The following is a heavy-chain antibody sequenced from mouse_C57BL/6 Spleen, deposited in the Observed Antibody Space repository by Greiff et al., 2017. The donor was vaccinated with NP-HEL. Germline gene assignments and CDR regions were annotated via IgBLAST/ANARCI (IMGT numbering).Heavy chain of an antibody. CDR1: GFNIKDYY. J-gene: IGHJ4*01. V-gene: IGHV14-2*01. CDR3: AKDYEYDDGDYYAMDY. CDR2: IDPEDGET. D-gene: IGHD2-4*01. Sequence: VQLKESGAELVKPGASVKLSCTASGFNIKDYYMHWVKQRTEQGLEWIGRIDPEDGETKYAPKFQGKATITADTSSNTAYLQLSSLTSEDTAVYYGAKDYEYDDGDYYAMDYWGQGTSVTVSS.